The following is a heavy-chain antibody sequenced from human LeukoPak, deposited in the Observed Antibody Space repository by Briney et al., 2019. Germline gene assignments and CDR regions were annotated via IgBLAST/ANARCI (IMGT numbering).Heavy chain of an antibody. CDR1: GFTFSRYS. Sequence: GGSLRLSCAASGFTFSRYSMNWVRQAPGKGLEWVSSISSSSSYRYCADSVKGRFTISRDNAKNSLYLQMNSLRVEDTAVYYCARGLVGYYAMDVWGQGTTVTVSS. CDR3: ARGLVGYYAMDV. V-gene: IGHV3-21*01. CDR2: ISSSSSYR. D-gene: IGHD3-10*01. J-gene: IGHJ6*02.